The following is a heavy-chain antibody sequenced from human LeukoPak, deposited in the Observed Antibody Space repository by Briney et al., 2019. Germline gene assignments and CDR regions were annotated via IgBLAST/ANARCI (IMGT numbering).Heavy chain of an antibody. D-gene: IGHD3-22*01. V-gene: IGHV3-74*01. CDR1: GFTFSNYW. CDR3: AKSRFYYDSTFDY. CDR2: IKTDGSRT. J-gene: IGHJ4*02. Sequence: GGSLRLSCAASGFTFSNYWMHWVRQAPGKGLVWVPRIKTDGSRTNYADFVKGRFTISRDNSKNTLYLQMNSLRAEDTAVYYCAKSRFYYDSTFDYWGQGTLVTFSS.